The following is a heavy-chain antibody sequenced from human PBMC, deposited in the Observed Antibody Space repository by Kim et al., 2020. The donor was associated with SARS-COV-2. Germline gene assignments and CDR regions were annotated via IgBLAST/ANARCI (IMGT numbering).Heavy chain of an antibody. Sequence: SETLSLTCTVSGGSINSGNYYWSWIRQPAGKGLEWIGRIYTSGRTNYNSSLKSRVTISVDTSNNQFSLKVTSVTATDPAVFYCAREVTYYYDNTGYSWNYYLDYWGQGTPVTVSS. V-gene: IGHV4-61*02. CDR3: AREVTYYYDNTGYSWNYYLDY. D-gene: IGHD3-22*01. CDR1: GGSINSGNYY. J-gene: IGHJ4*02. CDR2: IYTSGRT.